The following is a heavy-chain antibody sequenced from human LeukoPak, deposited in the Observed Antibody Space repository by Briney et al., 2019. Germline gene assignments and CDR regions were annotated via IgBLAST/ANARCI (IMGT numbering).Heavy chain of an antibody. J-gene: IGHJ6*02. D-gene: IGHD2-2*01. Sequence: GGSLRLSCAASGFTVSSNYMSWVRQAPGEGLEWVSVIYSGGSTYYADSVKGRFTISRDNSKNTLYLQMNSLRAEDTAVYYCARDLVDKVYYYYGMDVWGQGTRSPSP. CDR2: IYSGGST. CDR3: ARDLVDKVYYYYGMDV. CDR1: GFTVSSNY. V-gene: IGHV3-66*01.